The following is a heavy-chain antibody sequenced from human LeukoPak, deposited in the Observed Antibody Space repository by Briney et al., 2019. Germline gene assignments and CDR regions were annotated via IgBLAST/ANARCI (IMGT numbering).Heavy chain of an antibody. CDR3: ARGPQWGSSSWYSPLFDY. J-gene: IGHJ4*02. CDR2: IKQDGSEK. Sequence: GGSLRLSCAASGFTFSSYWMSWVRQAPGKGLEWVANIKQDGSEKYYVDSVKGRFTISRDNAKNSLYLQMNSLRAEDTALYYCARGPQWGSSSWYSPLFDYWGQGTLVTVSS. D-gene: IGHD6-13*01. V-gene: IGHV3-7*03. CDR1: GFTFSSYW.